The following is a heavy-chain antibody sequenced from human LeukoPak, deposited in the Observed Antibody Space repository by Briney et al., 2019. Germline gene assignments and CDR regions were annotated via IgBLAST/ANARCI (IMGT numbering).Heavy chain of an antibody. Sequence: KSSETLSLTCTVSGGSISDYYWSWIRQSPVRGLEWIGYLYYSGNTNYNPSLKSRLTISRDVAKNQFSLKLSSVTSADTAVYYCARGEYEDLVDNWGQGTLVTVSS. J-gene: IGHJ4*02. V-gene: IGHV4-59*01. CDR1: GGSISDYY. D-gene: IGHD1-26*01. CDR2: LYYSGNT. CDR3: ARGEYEDLVDN.